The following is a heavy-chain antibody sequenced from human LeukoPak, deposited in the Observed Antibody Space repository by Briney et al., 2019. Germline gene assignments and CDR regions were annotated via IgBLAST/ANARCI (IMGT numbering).Heavy chain of an antibody. CDR2: ILPIFGTA. CDR3: ARDRGGLDP. D-gene: IGHD4-23*01. V-gene: IGHV1-69*01. CDR1: GGTFGSYV. J-gene: IGHJ5*02. Sequence: GASVKVSCKTSGGTFGSYVISWVRQPPGQGLDWMGGILPIFGTADYAQKLQGRVTITADESTNTAYMELKSLTSEDTAVYYCARDRGGLDPWGQGTLVTVSS.